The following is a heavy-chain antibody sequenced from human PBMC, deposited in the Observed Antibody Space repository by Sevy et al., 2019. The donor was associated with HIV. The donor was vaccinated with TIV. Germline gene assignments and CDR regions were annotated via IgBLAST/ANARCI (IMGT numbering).Heavy chain of an antibody. CDR1: GFTFSKYW. CDR3: ARDDGNYYFHY. V-gene: IGHV3-7*01. CDR2: IKQDAGQK. Sequence: GGSLRLSCAASGFTFSKYWMGWVRQAPGKGLEWVANIKQDAGQKYYVDSVKGRFTISRDNAKNSQYLQMNSLGAEDTAVYFCARDDGNYYFHYWGQRTLVTVSS. D-gene: IGHD1-7*01. J-gene: IGHJ4*02.